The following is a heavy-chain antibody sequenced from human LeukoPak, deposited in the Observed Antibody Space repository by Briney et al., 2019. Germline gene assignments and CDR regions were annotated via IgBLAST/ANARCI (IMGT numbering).Heavy chain of an antibody. CDR1: GFTFNNYA. CDR2: ILGSGRSA. D-gene: IGHD3-9*01. J-gene: IGHJ4*02. V-gene: IGHV3-23*01. Sequence: GGSLRLSCAASGFTFNNYAMSWVRQAPGKGLEWVSAILGSGRSAYYADSVKGRFTISRDDSKNSLFLQMNSLRVEDTALYYCSKWGDYDVLTGYYDSDFWGQGTLVTVSA. CDR3: SKWGDYDVLTGYYDSDF.